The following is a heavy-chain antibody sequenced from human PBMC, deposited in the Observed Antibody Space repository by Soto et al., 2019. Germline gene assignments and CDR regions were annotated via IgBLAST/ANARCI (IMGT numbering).Heavy chain of an antibody. V-gene: IGHV3-7*01. J-gene: IGHJ3*02. CDR1: GFTFSSYW. CDR3: ARDGDSIVGTDAFDI. CDR2: IKQDGSEK. D-gene: IGHD1-26*01. Sequence: HPGGSLRLSCAASGFTFSSYWMSWVRQGPGKGLEWVASIKQDGSEKYYVDSVKGRFTISRDNAKNSLYLQMNSLRAEDTAVYYCARDGDSIVGTDAFDIWGQGTMVTVS.